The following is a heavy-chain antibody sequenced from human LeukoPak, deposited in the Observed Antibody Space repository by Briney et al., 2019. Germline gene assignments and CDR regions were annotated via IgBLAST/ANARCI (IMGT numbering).Heavy chain of an antibody. CDR3: ARESEYSTSGAGY. D-gene: IGHD6-6*01. CDR1: GFPFSGYS. CDR2: MSILSGIT. J-gene: IGHJ4*02. V-gene: IGHV3-21*01. Sequence: GGSLRLSCAGSGFPFSGYSMNWVRQTPGKGLEWVSSMSILSGITYYAESVKGRFTVSRDNAKNLLHLQMNSLRVEDTAIYYCARESEYSTSGAGYWGQGTLVIVSS.